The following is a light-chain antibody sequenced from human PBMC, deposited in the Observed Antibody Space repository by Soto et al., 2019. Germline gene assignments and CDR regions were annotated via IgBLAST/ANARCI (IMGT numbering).Light chain of an antibody. V-gene: IGKV3-20*01. J-gene: IGKJ1*01. CDR2: GAS. CDR1: QSVSSSY. CDR3: PQYGSSPWT. Sequence: EIMLTQSPGTLSLSPEERATLSCRASQSVSSSYLAWYQQKPGQAPRLLIYGASSRATGIPDRFSGSGSGTDFTLTISRLEPEDFAVYYCPQYGSSPWTFGQGTKVDIK.